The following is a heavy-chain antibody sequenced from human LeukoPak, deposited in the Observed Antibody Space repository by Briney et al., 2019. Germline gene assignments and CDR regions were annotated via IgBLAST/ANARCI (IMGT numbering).Heavy chain of an antibody. J-gene: IGHJ5*02. Sequence: GASVTVSFMASGYTFTSYDINWVRQAPGQGLEWMGWMNPDNHNTGSAQKFQGRVTMTSDTSISTAYMELSSLRSEDTAIYYCARGGIGTYYNYFDPWGQGTLVTVSS. V-gene: IGHV1-8*01. CDR1: GYTFTSYD. D-gene: IGHD1-26*01. CDR2: MNPDNHNT. CDR3: ARGGIGTYYNYFDP.